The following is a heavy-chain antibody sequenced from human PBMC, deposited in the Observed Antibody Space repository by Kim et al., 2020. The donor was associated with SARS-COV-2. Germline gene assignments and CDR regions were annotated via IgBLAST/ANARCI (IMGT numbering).Heavy chain of an antibody. CDR1: GFTFSNAW. CDR3: TTDRDPGVTGSTVDY. Sequence: GGSLRLSCAASGFTFSNAWMSWVRQAPGKALEWVGRIKSKTDGGTTDYAAPVKGRFTISRDDSKNTLYLQMNSLKTEDTAVYYCTTDRDPGVTGSTVDYWGQGTLVTVSS. D-gene: IGHD2-21*02. CDR2: IKSKTDGGTT. V-gene: IGHV3-15*01. J-gene: IGHJ4*02.